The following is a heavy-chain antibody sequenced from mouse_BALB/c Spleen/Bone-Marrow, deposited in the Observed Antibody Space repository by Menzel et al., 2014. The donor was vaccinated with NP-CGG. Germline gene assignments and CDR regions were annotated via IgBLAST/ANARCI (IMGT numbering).Heavy chain of an antibody. J-gene: IGHJ2*01. CDR2: ISSGSSTV. Sequence: EVQVVESGGGLVQPGGSRKLSCAASGFTFSSFGVHWVRQAPEKGLEWVAYISSGSSTVYYADKVMGRFTISRDNPKNTLFLQMTSLRSEDTAMYYCARSGSSSGYFDYWGQGTTLTVSS. CDR3: ARSGSSSGYFDY. D-gene: IGHD1-1*01. CDR1: GFTFSSFG. V-gene: IGHV5-17*02.